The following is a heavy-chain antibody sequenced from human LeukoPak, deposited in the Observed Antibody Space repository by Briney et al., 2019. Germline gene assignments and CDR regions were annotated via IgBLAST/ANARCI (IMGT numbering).Heavy chain of an antibody. Sequence: PGGSLRLSCAASGFTFSSYAMSWVRQAPGKGLEWVSAISGSGGSTYYADSVKGRFTISRDNSKNTLYLQMNSLRAEDTAVYYCAKDRPYYDFWSGYYTGFDYWGQGTLVTVSS. CDR3: AKDRPYYDFWSGYYTGFDY. V-gene: IGHV3-23*01. J-gene: IGHJ4*02. D-gene: IGHD3-3*01. CDR2: ISGSGGST. CDR1: GFTFSSYA.